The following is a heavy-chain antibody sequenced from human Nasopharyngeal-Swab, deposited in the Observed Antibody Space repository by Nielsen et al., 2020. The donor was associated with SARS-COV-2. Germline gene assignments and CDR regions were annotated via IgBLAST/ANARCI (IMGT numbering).Heavy chain of an antibody. Sequence: GSLRLSCAVYGGSFSASYWGWICQPPGKGLEWIGEINHSGSTNYNPSLKSRVTISVDTSKNQFSLKLSSVTAADTAVYYCARGLSGIVPAPILGLGPYYSYYYVDVWGKGTTVTVSS. J-gene: IGHJ6*03. CDR3: ARGLSGIVPAPILGLGPYYSYYYVDV. CDR2: INHSGST. D-gene: IGHD2-2*01. V-gene: IGHV4-34*01. CDR1: GGSFSASY.